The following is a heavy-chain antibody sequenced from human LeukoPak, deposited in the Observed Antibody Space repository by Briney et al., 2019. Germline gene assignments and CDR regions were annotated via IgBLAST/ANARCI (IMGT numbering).Heavy chain of an antibody. CDR2: INDSGST. D-gene: IGHD3-22*01. Sequence: SETLSPTCAVYGGSFSDYYWSWIRQPPGKGLEWIGEINDSGSTNSNPSLKSRVTISVDTSKNQFSLQLSSVTAADTAVYYCALPSSGMWDYMDVWGKGTTVTLSS. V-gene: IGHV4-34*01. CDR1: GGSFSDYY. CDR3: ALPSSGMWDYMDV. J-gene: IGHJ6*03.